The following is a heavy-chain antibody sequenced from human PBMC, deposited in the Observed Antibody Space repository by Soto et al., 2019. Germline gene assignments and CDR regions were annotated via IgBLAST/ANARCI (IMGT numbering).Heavy chain of an antibody. CDR3: AKRAYGSDFDY. CDR1: GFTFSSYA. D-gene: IGHD3-10*01. CDR2: ISGSGDSK. Sequence: EVQLLESGGGLVQPGGSLRLSCAASGFTFSSYAMSWVRQAPGKGLEWVSVISGSGDSKYYADSVKGRFTISRDNSKNTLYLHMNSLRVEDTAVYYCAKRAYGSDFDYWGQGTLVTVSS. J-gene: IGHJ4*02. V-gene: IGHV3-23*01.